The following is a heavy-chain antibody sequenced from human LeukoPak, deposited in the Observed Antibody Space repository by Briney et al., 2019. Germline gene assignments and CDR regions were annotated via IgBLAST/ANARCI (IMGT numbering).Heavy chain of an antibody. Sequence: ASVKVSCKASGYTFTDYYIHWVRQAPGQGLEFMGWINPKSGDTNYAQKFQGRVTMTRDTSISTAYMEVSRLRFDDTAVYYCATRSWLDYWGQGTLVTVSS. D-gene: IGHD6-13*01. CDR3: ATRSWLDY. V-gene: IGHV1-2*02. J-gene: IGHJ4*02. CDR2: INPKSGDT. CDR1: GYTFTDYY.